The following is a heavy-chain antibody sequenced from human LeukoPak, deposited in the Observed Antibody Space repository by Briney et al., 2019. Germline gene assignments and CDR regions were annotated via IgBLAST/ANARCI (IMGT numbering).Heavy chain of an antibody. D-gene: IGHD2-15*01. J-gene: IGHJ4*02. CDR1: GASFSDFY. Sequence: SETLSLTYAVYGASFSDFYWTWIRQPPGKGLEWIGEIHPSGITSYNPSLSSRATISFDTSNNRFSLRLTSVTAADTALYYCARGQDPAKQGYWGQGILVTVSS. V-gene: IGHV4-34*01. CDR2: IHPSGIT. CDR3: ARGQDPAKQGY.